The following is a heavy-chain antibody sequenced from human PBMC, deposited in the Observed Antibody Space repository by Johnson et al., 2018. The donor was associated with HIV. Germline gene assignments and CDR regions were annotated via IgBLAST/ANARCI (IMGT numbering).Heavy chain of an antibody. Sequence: QVQLVESGGGVVQPGGSLRLSCAASGFTFSNYGMHWVRQAPGKGLEWVAFIRYDGSSKYFADSVKGRFTISRDNSKNTLYLQMNSLRAEDTAVYFCAREGTAAVMDAFDIWGQGTMVTVSS. CDR3: AREGTAAVMDAFDI. D-gene: IGHD6-13*01. CDR1: GFTFSNYG. V-gene: IGHV3-30*02. J-gene: IGHJ3*02. CDR2: IRYDGSSK.